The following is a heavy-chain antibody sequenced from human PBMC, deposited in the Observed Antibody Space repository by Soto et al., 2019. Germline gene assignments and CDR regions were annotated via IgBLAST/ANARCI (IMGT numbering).Heavy chain of an antibody. D-gene: IGHD6-13*01. CDR2: IWYDGSNK. V-gene: IGHV3-33*01. Sequence: QVQLVESGGGVVQPGRSLRLSCAASGFTFSSYGMHWVRQAPGKGLEWVAVIWYDGSNKYYADSVKGRFTISRDNSKNTLYLQMNSLRAEDTAVYYCASDLGSSWLDYWGQGTLVTVSS. J-gene: IGHJ4*02. CDR1: GFTFSSYG. CDR3: ASDLGSSWLDY.